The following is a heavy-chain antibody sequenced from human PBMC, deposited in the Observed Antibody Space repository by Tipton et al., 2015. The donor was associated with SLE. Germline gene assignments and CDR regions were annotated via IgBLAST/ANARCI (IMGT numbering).Heavy chain of an antibody. D-gene: IGHD3-10*01. CDR1: GYTFTSYD. V-gene: IGHV1-8*01. Sequence: QLVQSGAEVKKPGASVKVSCKASGYTFTSYDINWVRQAAGQRLEWMGWMNPNSGKSGSAQKFQGRVTMTRDTSKSTAYMELTSLTSEDTAIYYCTRGLRFTMVQGVEYWGQGTLVTVSS. CDR2: MNPNSGKS. CDR3: TRGLRFTMVQGVEY. J-gene: IGHJ4*02.